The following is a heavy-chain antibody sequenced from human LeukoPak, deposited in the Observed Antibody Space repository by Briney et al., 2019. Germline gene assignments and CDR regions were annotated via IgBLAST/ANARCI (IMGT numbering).Heavy chain of an antibody. CDR3: ARAFWGSGVDF. J-gene: IGHJ4*02. V-gene: IGHV4-59*01. CDR1: GGSISSYY. D-gene: IGHD3-16*01. CDR2: IHYSGST. Sequence: SETLSLTCTVSGGSISSYYWSWIRQPPGKGLEWIGYIHYSGSTNYNPSLKSRVTISVDTSKDQFSLKLSSVTAADTAVYYCARAFWGSGVDFWGQGTLVTVSS.